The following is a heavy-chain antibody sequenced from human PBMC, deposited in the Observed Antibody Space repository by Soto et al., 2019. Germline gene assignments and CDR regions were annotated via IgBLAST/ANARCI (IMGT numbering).Heavy chain of an antibody. J-gene: IGHJ5*02. CDR3: ARDDYGEVGATWGNWFDP. V-gene: IGHV6-1*01. Sequence: QVQLQQSGPGLVKPSQTLSLTCAISGDSVSSNSAAWNWIRQSPSRGLEWLGRTYYRSKWYNDYAVSVKSRITINPATSKNQFSLQLNSVTPEDTAVYYCARDDYGEVGATWGNWFDPWGQGTLVTVSS. D-gene: IGHD1-26*01. CDR1: GDSVSSNSAA. CDR2: TYYRSKWYN.